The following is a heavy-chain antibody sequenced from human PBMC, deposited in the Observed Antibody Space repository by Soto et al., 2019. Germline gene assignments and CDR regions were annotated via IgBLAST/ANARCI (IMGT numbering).Heavy chain of an antibody. D-gene: IGHD1-26*01. V-gene: IGHV1-2*04. CDR2: INPNSGGT. CDR3: ARDGLVGATPAFDI. CDR1: GYTFTGYH. Sequence: ASVKVSCKASGYTFTGYHMHWVRQAPGQGLEWMGWINPNSGGTNYAQKFQGWVTMTRDTSISTAYMELSRLRSDDTAVYYCARDGLVGATPAFDIWGQGTMVTVSS. J-gene: IGHJ3*02.